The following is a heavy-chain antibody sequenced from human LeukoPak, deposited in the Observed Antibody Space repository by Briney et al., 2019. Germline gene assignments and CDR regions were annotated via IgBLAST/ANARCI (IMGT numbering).Heavy chain of an antibody. V-gene: IGHV5-51*01. D-gene: IGHD2-2*01. CDR3: ARHSSRGTVVVPAAIGY. Sequence: GESLKISCKGSGYSFTSYWIGWVRQLPGKGLEWMGIIYPGGSDTRYSPSSQGQVTISADKSISTAYLQWSSLKASDTAMYYCARHSSRGTVVVPAAIGYWGQGTLSPSPQ. CDR2: IYPGGSDT. J-gene: IGHJ4*02. CDR1: GYSFTSYW.